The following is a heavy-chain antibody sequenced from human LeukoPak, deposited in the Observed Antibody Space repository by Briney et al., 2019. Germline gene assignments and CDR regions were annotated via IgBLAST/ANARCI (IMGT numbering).Heavy chain of an antibody. CDR2: INPSGGST. CDR3: AADYGGNSHNFDY. J-gene: IGHJ4*02. CDR1: GYTFTIYY. D-gene: IGHD4-23*01. V-gene: IGHV1-46*01. Sequence: ASVTVSCTASGYTFTIYYMHWVRQAPGQGLEWMGIINPSGGSTSYAQKFQGRVTMTRDTSTSTVYMELSSLRSEDTAVYYCAADYGGNSHNFDYWGQGTLVTVSS.